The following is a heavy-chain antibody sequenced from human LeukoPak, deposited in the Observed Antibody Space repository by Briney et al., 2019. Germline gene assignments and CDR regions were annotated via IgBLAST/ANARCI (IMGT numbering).Heavy chain of an antibody. CDR1: GGSISSYY. D-gene: IGHD6-19*01. J-gene: IGHJ6*04. Sequence: SETLSLTCTVSGGSISSYYWSWIRQPPGKGLEWIGYIYYSGSTNYNPSLKSRVTISVDTSKNQFSLKLSSATAADTAVYYCAREGSGWGDVWGKGTTVTISS. V-gene: IGHV4-59*01. CDR2: IYYSGST. CDR3: AREGSGWGDV.